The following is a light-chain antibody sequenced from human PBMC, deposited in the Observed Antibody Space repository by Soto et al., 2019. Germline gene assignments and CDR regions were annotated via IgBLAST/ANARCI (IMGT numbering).Light chain of an antibody. CDR2: GAS. CDR3: QQRSNS. Sequence: EIVMTQSPATLSVSPGERVTLSCRASQSVSGHLAWYQQKPGQAPRLIISGASTRATGIPARFSGSGSGTEFTLTISSLQSEDFAVYYCQQRSNSFGGGTKVEIK. CDR1: QSVSGH. J-gene: IGKJ4*01. V-gene: IGKV3-15*01.